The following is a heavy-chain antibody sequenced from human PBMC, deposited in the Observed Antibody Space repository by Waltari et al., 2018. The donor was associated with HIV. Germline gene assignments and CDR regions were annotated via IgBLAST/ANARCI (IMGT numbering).Heavy chain of an antibody. J-gene: IGHJ5*02. CDR3: ARGLGYSSSSVGYNWFDP. CDR2: VHHSGKS. V-gene: IGHV4-38-2*01. Sequence: QVQLHESGPGLVRPSETLSLTCAVSDYSITSGYYWVWIRQTSGKGLEWIATVHHSGKSYFNPSLQSRTSLSVDSSKNEVYLKFTSVTAADTAIYFCARGLGYSSSSVGYNWFDPWGQGTLVTVSS. D-gene: IGHD3-22*01. CDR1: DYSITSGYY.